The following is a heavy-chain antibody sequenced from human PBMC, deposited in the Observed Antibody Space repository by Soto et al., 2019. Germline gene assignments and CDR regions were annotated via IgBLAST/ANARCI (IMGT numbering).Heavy chain of an antibody. J-gene: IGHJ1*01. CDR3: AKDLGHSSSWYEFYFQH. V-gene: IGHV3-30*18. CDR2: ISYDGSNK. Sequence: ESGGGVVQPGRSLRLSCAASGFTFSSYGMHWVRQAPGKGLEWVAVISYDGSNKYYADSVKGRFTISRDNSKNTLYLQMNSLRAEDTAVYYCAKDLGHSSSWYEFYFQHWGQGTLVTVSS. D-gene: IGHD6-13*01. CDR1: GFTFSSYG.